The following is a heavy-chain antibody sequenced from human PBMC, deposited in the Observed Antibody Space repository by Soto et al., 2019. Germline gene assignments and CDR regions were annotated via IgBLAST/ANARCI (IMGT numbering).Heavy chain of an antibody. J-gene: IGHJ4*02. CDR3: ARRNGDYGRLDE. Sequence: ASVKVSCKASGYTFTSYDINWVRQATGQGLEWMGWMNPNSGNTDYAQKFRGRVTMTRDTSIRTAYMELSGLTSEDTAVYYCARRNGDYGRLDEWGLGTLVTVSS. V-gene: IGHV1-8*01. CDR2: MNPNSGNT. CDR1: GYTFTSYD. D-gene: IGHD4-17*01.